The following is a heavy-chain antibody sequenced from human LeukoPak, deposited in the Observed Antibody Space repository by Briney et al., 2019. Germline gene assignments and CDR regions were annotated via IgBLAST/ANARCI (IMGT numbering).Heavy chain of an antibody. V-gene: IGHV3-30*18. CDR3: AKDRPTVYSSSWLHFLDS. D-gene: IGHD6-13*01. CDR1: GFTSSSYA. Sequence: GGSLRLSRAASGFTSSSYAMHWARQAPGKGLEWVAVISYDGSNKYYADSVKGRFTISRDNSKNTLYLQMNSLRADDTAVYYCAKDRPTVYSSSWLHFLDSWGQGTLVTVSS. J-gene: IGHJ4*02. CDR2: ISYDGSNK.